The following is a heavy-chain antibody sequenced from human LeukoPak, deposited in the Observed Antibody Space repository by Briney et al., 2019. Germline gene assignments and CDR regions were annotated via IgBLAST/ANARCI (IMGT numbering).Heavy chain of an antibody. V-gene: IGHV3-7*01. J-gene: IGHJ4*02. CDR3: ASTKRFCTSTTCHYYFDY. D-gene: IGHD2-2*01. Sequence: GGSLRLSCAASGFTFSSYWMSWVRQAPGKGLEWVANIKQDGSEKHCVDSVKGLFTISRDNAKNSLSLQMNSLRAEDTAVYYCASTKRFCTSTTCHYYFDYWGRGTLVTVSS. CDR2: IKQDGSEK. CDR1: GFTFSSYW.